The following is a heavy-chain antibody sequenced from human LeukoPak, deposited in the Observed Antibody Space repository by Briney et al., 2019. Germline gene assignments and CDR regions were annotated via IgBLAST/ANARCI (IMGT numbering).Heavy chain of an antibody. V-gene: IGHV4-39*01. CDR1: GDSIGSSSFY. D-gene: IGHD5-24*01. J-gene: IGHJ6*02. Sequence: SETLSLTCSVSGDSIGSSSFYWGWIRQPPGKGLEWIGSIYYSGSTYYNPSLKSRVTISVDTSKNQFSLKLSSVTAADTAVYYCASLQLGFQVVGMDVWGQGTTVTVSS. CDR3: ASLQLGFQVVGMDV. CDR2: IYYSGST.